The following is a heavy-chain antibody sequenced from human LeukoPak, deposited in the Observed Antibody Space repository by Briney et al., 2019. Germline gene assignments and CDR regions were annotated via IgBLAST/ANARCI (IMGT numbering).Heavy chain of an antibody. Sequence: GASVKVSCKASGYTFTSYGISWVRQAPGQGLEWMGWISAYNGNTNYAQKLQGRVTMTTDTSTSTAYMELRSLRSDDTAVYYCARDRYYYGSGSYSPVYYWGQGTLVTVSS. V-gene: IGHV1-18*01. CDR2: ISAYNGNT. J-gene: IGHJ4*02. CDR1: GYTFTSYG. CDR3: ARDRYYYGSGSYSPVYY. D-gene: IGHD3-10*01.